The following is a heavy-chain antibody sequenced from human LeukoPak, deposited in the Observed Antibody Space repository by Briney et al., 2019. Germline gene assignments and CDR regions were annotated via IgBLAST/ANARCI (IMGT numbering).Heavy chain of an antibody. J-gene: IGHJ4*02. CDR1: GGSFSGYY. CDR2: INHSGST. CDR3: ARVEVTAVSGDY. D-gene: IGHD2-21*02. Sequence: PSETLPLTCAVYGGSFSGYYWSWIRQPPGKGLEWIGEINHSGSTNHNPSLKSRVTISVDTSKNQFSLKLSSVTAADTAVYYCARVEVTAVSGDYWGQGTLVTVSS. V-gene: IGHV4-34*01.